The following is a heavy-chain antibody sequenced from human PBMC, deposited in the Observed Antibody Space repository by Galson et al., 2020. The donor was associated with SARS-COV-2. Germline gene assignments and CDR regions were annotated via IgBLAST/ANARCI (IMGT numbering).Heavy chain of an antibody. CDR2: MSSSWNT. V-gene: IGHV4-39*01. CDR3: ARQRGSGISYYGMDV. D-gene: IGHD3-10*01. J-gene: IGHJ6*04. Sequence: SEPLSLTCTVSDNSISSNNYYWGWIRQPPGKGLEWIGSMSSSWNTYYNPSLKSRVTISLDTSKNQFSLKLSSVTAAATAVYYCARQRGSGISYYGMDVWGEGTTVIVSS. CDR1: DNSISSNNYY.